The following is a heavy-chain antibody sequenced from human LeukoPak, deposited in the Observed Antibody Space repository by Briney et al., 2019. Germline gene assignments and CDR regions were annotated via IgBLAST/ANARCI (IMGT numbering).Heavy chain of an antibody. CDR1: GFTFDDYA. J-gene: IGHJ5*02. Sequence: GGSLRLSCAASGFTFDDYAMHWVRQAPGKGLEWVSLISWDGGSTYYTDSVKGRFTISRDNSKNSLYLQMNSLRAEDTALYYCAKEASSSPGGFDPWGQGTLVTVSS. CDR3: AKEASSSPGGFDP. V-gene: IGHV3-43D*03. CDR2: ISWDGGST.